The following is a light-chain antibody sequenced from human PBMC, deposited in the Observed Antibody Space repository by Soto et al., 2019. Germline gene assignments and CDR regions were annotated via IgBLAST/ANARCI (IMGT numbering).Light chain of an antibody. CDR2: EVS. Sequence: QSVLAQPASVSGSPGQSITISCTGTSTNVGDYNSVSWYQQHPGKAPKLVIFEVSDRPSGVSNRFSGSKSGNTASLTISGLQAEDEADYYCSSYASGSIYVFGTGTKLTVL. CDR1: STNVGDYNS. J-gene: IGLJ1*01. V-gene: IGLV2-14*01. CDR3: SSYASGSIYV.